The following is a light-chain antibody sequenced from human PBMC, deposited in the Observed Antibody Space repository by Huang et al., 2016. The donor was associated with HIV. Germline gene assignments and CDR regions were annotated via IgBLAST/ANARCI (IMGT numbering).Light chain of an antibody. V-gene: IGKV3-20*01. Sequence: EIVLTQSPGTLSLSPGERATLSCRASQRVSISYLAWYQQKPGQAPRLLIYGADIRATAIPDRFSGSGYGTDFTLTISRLEPEDSAVYYCHQYGTSPLTFGGGTNVEIK. J-gene: IGKJ4*01. CDR2: GAD. CDR3: HQYGTSPLT. CDR1: QRVSISY.